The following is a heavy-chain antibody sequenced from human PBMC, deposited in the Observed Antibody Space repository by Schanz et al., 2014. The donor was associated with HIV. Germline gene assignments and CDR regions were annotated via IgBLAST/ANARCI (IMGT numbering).Heavy chain of an antibody. D-gene: IGHD3-3*01. CDR2: IYTSGST. V-gene: IGHV4-4*07. Sequence: QVQLQESGPGLVKPSETLSLTCTVSGGSIRNYYWSWIRQPAGKGLEWIGRIYTSGSTNYNPSLKSRVTMSVDPSKNQFSLKLSSVTAADTAVYYCARGQSFDFWSGYRVGYFDYWGQGTLVTVSS. J-gene: IGHJ4*02. CDR1: GGSIRNYY. CDR3: ARGQSFDFWSGYRVGYFDY.